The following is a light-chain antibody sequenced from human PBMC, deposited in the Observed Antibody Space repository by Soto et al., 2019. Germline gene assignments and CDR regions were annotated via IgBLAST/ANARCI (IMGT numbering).Light chain of an antibody. Sequence: DIQMTQSPSSLSASVGDRVTITCRASQGISNYLAWYQQIPGQVPKLLIYAASTLQSGVPSRFSGSGAGTDFTLTISSLQPEDVGIYYCQKYNSAPWTFGQGTKVEIK. CDR2: AAS. V-gene: IGKV1-27*01. J-gene: IGKJ1*01. CDR1: QGISNY. CDR3: QKYNSAPWT.